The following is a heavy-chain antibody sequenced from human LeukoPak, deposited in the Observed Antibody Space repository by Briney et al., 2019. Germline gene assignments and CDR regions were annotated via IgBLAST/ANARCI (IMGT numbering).Heavy chain of an antibody. CDR2: ISSSGNTM. CDR3: ARESLSTTYYGSEKRTYHYDGMDV. Sequence: GGSLRLSCAASGFTFRSYEMNWVRQAPGKGLEWVSYISSSGNTMYYADSVKGRFAISRDNVKNSLFLQMNSLRAEDTAVYYCARESLSTTYYGSEKRTYHYDGMDVWGQGTTVTVSS. D-gene: IGHD3-10*01. J-gene: IGHJ6*02. V-gene: IGHV3-48*03. CDR1: GFTFRSYE.